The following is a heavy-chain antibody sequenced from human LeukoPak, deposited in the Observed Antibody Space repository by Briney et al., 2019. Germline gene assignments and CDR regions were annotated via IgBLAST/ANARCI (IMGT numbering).Heavy chain of an antibody. CDR3: AAARLTGYHFAIY. J-gene: IGHJ4*02. CDR2: INPNSGGT. Sequence: ASVKFSCKASEYTFTDYFMHWVRQAPGQGLEWMGWINPNSGGTNFAQKFQGRVTLTRDTSISSAYMELSRVRSDDTAVYYCAAARLTGYHFAIYWGQGTLVTVSS. V-gene: IGHV1-2*02. CDR1: EYTFTDYF. D-gene: IGHD3-9*01.